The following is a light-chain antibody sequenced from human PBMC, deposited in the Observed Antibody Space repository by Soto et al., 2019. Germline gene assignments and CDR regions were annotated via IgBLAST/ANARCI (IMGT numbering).Light chain of an antibody. CDR2: AVS. Sequence: QSALTQPASVSGSPGQSITIFCTGTSSDIGAYNYVSWYQQYPGKAPKLIIYAVSNRPSGVTNRFSASKSGNTASLTISGLQTDDEADYYCCSYTAISTYVFGTGTKVTVL. CDR3: CSYTAISTYV. V-gene: IGLV2-14*01. J-gene: IGLJ1*01. CDR1: SSDIGAYNY.